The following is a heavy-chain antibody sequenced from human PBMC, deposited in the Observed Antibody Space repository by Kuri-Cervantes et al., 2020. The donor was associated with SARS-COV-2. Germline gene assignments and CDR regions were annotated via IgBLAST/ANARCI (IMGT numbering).Heavy chain of an antibody. D-gene: IGHD2-2*01. V-gene: IGHV1-2*02. CDR3: ARVLTNRIQGADIVVVPAAPFDC. J-gene: IGHJ4*02. Sequence: ASVKVSCKASGYTFTDYYIHWLQQAPGQGLEWMGWINPNGGCTNYAQKFQGRVTMTRGTSITTAYMELRSLRSDDTAVYYCARVLTNRIQGADIVVVPAAPFDCWGQGTLVTVSS. CDR2: INPNGGCT. CDR1: GYTFTDYY.